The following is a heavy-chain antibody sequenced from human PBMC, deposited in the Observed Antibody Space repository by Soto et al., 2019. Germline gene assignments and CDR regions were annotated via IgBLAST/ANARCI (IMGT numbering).Heavy chain of an antibody. CDR3: ARDTGYSSGQVPESFDI. J-gene: IGHJ3*02. D-gene: IGHD6-19*01. Sequence: EVQLVESGGGLVKPGGSLRLSCAASGFTFSSYSMIWVRQAPGKGLEWVSCISTSSNYIFYGDSVKGRFTISRDNAKKSLYLQMNSLRAEDTAVYYCARDTGYSSGQVPESFDIWGKGTMVTVSS. CDR1: GFTFSSYS. V-gene: IGHV3-21*01. CDR2: ISTSSNYI.